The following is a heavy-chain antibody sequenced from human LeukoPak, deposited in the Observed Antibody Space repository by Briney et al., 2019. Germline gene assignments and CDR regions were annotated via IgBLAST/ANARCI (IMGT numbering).Heavy chain of an antibody. CDR1: GFSFSDYW. Sequence: GGSLRLSCGASGFSFSDYWMTWVRQAPGKGLEWVANINQDGSEEYYVASVKGRFTISRDNAKNSLYLQMTSLRAEDTAVYYCARDGSKSCSGGSCYLNWFDPWGRGPWSPSPQ. D-gene: IGHD2-15*01. CDR2: INQDGSEE. V-gene: IGHV3-7*01. J-gene: IGHJ5*02. CDR3: ARDGSKSCSGGSCYLNWFDP.